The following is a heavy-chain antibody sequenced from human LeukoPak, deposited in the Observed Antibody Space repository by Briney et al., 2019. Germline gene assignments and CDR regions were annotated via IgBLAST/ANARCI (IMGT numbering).Heavy chain of an antibody. CDR2: INHSGGT. J-gene: IGHJ4*02. Sequence: PSETLSLTCAVYGGSFIGYYWSWIRQPPGKGRECLGEINHSGGTNYNPSLKSRVTISVDTSKNQFSMKVSSVTAADTAVYYCARDYYDSSGYSYYFDYWGKGTLVTVSS. CDR3: ARDYYDSSGYSYYFDY. CDR1: GGSFIGYY. V-gene: IGHV4-34*01. D-gene: IGHD3-22*01.